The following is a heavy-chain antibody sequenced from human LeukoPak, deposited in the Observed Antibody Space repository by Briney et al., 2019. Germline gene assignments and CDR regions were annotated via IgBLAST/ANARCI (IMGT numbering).Heavy chain of an antibody. CDR3: ARGARFRGSGYYYYYMDV. D-gene: IGHD6-19*01. J-gene: IGHJ6*03. CDR2: INHSGST. V-gene: IGHV4-34*01. Sequence: PSETLSLTCAAYGGSFSGYYWSWIRQPPGKGLEWIGEINHSGSTNYNPSLKSRVTISVDTSKNQFSLKLSSVTAADTAVYYCARGARFRGSGYYYYYMDVWGKGTTVTVSS. CDR1: GGSFSGYY.